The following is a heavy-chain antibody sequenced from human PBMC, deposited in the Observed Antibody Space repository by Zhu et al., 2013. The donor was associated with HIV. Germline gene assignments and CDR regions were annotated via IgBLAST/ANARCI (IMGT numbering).Heavy chain of an antibody. Sequence: QVQIVQSGAEVRKPGASVQVSCRSSGYSFTAYAMHWVRQAPGQGLEWMGWVNADNGNTKYSQKFLGRISITMATSASTVYMELSSLTSEDTAVYYCARGRGKSGIYGMDVWGQGATVTVTS. CDR2: VNADNGNT. CDR3: ARGRGKSGIYGMDV. J-gene: IGHJ6*02. CDR1: GYSFTAYA. V-gene: IGHV1-3*01. D-gene: IGHD1-1*01.